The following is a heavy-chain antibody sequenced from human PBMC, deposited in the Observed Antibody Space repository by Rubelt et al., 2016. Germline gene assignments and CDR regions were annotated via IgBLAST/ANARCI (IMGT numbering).Heavy chain of an antibody. D-gene: IGHD3-22*01. CDR3: ARDRLLDDSSGGDAFDI. J-gene: IGHJ3*02. Sequence: QVQLVQSGAEVKKPGSSVKVSCKASGGTFSSYAISWVRQAPGQGLEWMGGIIPVFGTANYAQKFQGRIPRTADESTGTADMELSSLRSEDTAVYYCARDRLLDDSSGGDAFDIWGQGTMVTVSS. CDR2: IIPVFGTA. V-gene: IGHV1-69*01. CDR1: GGTFSSYA.